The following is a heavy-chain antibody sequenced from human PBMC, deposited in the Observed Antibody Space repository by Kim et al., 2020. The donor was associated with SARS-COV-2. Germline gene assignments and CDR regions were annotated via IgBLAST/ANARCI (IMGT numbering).Heavy chain of an antibody. CDR1: GGTFSSDS. Sequence: SVTVSCKASGGTFSSDSITWVRQGPGQGLEWMGEINPIFGPPNYAQKFQGRVSITADESTTTVYMELSSLTSGDTAVYYCARHAGTYFYWFDPWGQGTLVTVSS. J-gene: IGHJ5*02. CDR2: INPIFGPP. D-gene: IGHD3-10*01. V-gene: IGHV1-69*13. CDR3: ARHAGTYFYWFDP.